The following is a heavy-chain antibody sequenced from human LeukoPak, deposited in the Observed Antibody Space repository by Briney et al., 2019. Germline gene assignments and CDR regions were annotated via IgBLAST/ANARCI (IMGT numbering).Heavy chain of an antibody. CDR1: GFVFRNAY. V-gene: IGHV3-15*01. CDR2: IKTKIDGGTT. CDR3: TSTHYDISTGYYHPPDY. J-gene: IGHJ4*02. D-gene: IGHD3-9*01. Sequence: PGGSLRLSCAGSGFVFRNAYMGWVRQAPGKGLEWVGHIKTKIDGGTTDYAAPVKGRFTISRDDSKNTVFLQMSGSKSEDTALYFCTSTHYDISTGYYHPPDYWGQGTLVTVSS.